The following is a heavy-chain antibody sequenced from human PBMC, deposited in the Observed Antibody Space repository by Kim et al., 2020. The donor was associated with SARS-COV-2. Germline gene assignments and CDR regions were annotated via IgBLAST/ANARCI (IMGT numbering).Heavy chain of an antibody. V-gene: IGHV3-33*06. CDR1: GFTFSVYG. CDR3: ANFES. J-gene: IGHJ4*02. Sequence: GGSLRLSCAAYGFTFSVYGMHWVRKAQGKVLEWVAVIRSDGSNKYYADSVKGRFTISRDNSKNMLFLQMNSRRAEDTAVYYCANFESWGQGTLVTVSS. CDR2: IRSDGSNK.